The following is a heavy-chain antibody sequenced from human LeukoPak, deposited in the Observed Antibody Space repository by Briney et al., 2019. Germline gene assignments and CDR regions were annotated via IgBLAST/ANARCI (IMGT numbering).Heavy chain of an antibody. CDR2: IYRSGSS. Sequence: SQTLSLTCTVSGGSISSGSYYRNWIRQPAGKGLEWIGRIYRSGSSNYNPSLKSRVTVSVDTSKNQFSLKLSSVTAADTAVYYCAREGLNMVRGVIPKEAWGWFDPWGQGTLVTVSS. CDR1: GGSISSGSYY. D-gene: IGHD3-10*01. J-gene: IGHJ5*02. V-gene: IGHV4-61*02. CDR3: AREGLNMVRGVIPKEAWGWFDP.